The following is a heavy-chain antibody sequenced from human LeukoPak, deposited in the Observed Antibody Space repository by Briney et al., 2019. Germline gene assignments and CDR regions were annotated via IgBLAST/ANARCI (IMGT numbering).Heavy chain of an antibody. J-gene: IGHJ4*02. Sequence: PGGSLRLSCAASGFTFSSYAMSWVRQAPGKGLEWVSAISGSGGSTYYADSVKGRFTISRDNSKNTLSLQMNSLRAEDTAVYYCAKDGHYYDSSGRYYFDYWGQGTLVTVSS. D-gene: IGHD3-22*01. CDR3: AKDGHYYDSSGRYYFDY. CDR1: GFTFSSYA. V-gene: IGHV3-23*01. CDR2: ISGSGGST.